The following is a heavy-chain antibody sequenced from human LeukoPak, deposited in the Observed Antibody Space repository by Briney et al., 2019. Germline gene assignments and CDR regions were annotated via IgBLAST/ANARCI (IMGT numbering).Heavy chain of an antibody. CDR1: EFTFSSYA. Sequence: GGSLRLSCAASEFTFSSYAMSRVRQAPGKGLEWVSAISGSGGSTYYADSVKGRFTISRDNSRNTLYLQMNSLRAEDTAVYYCAKGVRRSSDYSSPVDYWGQGTLVTVSS. V-gene: IGHV3-23*01. CDR3: AKGVRRSSDYSSPVDY. D-gene: IGHD3-22*01. CDR2: ISGSGGST. J-gene: IGHJ4*02.